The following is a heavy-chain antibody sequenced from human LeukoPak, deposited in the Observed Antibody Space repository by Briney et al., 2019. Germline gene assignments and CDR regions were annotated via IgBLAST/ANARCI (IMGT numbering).Heavy chain of an antibody. J-gene: IGHJ4*02. V-gene: IGHV3-23*01. CDR1: GFTFSRYG. CDR3: AKVSLIPTAAPPDDY. D-gene: IGHD6-13*01. CDR2: ITGSGSTT. Sequence: PGGSLRLSCAASGFTFSRYGMSWVRQAPGKGLEWVSSITGSGSTTYYADSVKGRFTISRDNSKNTLYLQMNSLRAEDTAVYYCAKVSLIPTAAPPDDYWGQGTLVTVSS.